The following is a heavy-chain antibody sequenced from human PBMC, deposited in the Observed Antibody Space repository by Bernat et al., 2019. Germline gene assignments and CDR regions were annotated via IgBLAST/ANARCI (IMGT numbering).Heavy chain of an antibody. CDR3: AKESDSSSWTGYNWFDP. J-gene: IGHJ5*02. CDR1: GFTFRSYA. V-gene: IGHV3-23*04. D-gene: IGHD6-13*01. CDR2: ISGSGGST. Sequence: EVQLVESGGGLVQPGGSLRLSCAASGFTFRSYAMSWVRQAPGKGLEWVSAISGSGGSTYYADSVKGRFTISRDNSKNTLYLQMNSLRAEDTAVYYCAKESDSSSWTGYNWFDPWGQGTLVTVSS.